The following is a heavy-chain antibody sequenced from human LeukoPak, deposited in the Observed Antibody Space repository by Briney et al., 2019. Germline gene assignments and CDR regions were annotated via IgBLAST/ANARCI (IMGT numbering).Heavy chain of an antibody. CDR1: GFTFSSYG. CDR2: ISYDGSNK. Sequence: GGSLRLSCAASGFTFSSYGMHWVRQAPGKGLEWVAVISYDGSNKYYADSVKGRFTISRDNSKNTLYLQMNSLRAEDTAVYYCARDTLLEWLLPRGMDVWGQGTTVTVSS. CDR3: ARDTLLEWLLPRGMDV. D-gene: IGHD3-3*01. J-gene: IGHJ6*02. V-gene: IGHV3-30*03.